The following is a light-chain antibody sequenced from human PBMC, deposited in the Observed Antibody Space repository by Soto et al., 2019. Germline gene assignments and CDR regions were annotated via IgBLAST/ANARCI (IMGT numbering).Light chain of an antibody. CDR2: AAS. CDR1: QSITNY. Sequence: DIQMTQSPSSLSASVGDRVTITCRASQSITNYLNWYQQKPGKAPKLLIYAASNLQSGVPSRFSGSGSGTDFTLTISSLQPEDFESYYCQQTYSTPVTFGGGTKVEIK. CDR3: QQTYSTPVT. V-gene: IGKV1-39*01. J-gene: IGKJ4*01.